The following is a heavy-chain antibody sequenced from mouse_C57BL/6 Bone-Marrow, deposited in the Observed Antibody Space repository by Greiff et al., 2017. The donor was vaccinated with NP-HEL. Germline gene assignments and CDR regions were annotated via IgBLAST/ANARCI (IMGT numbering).Heavy chain of an antibody. CDR3: ARSKVLGDGDFDY. D-gene: IGHD1-3*01. J-gene: IGHJ2*01. Sequence: QVQLQQPGAELVKPGASVKLSCKASGYTFTSYWMHWVKQRPGQGLEWIGMIHPNSGSTNYNEKFKSKATLTVDKSASTAYMQLSSLTSEDSAVYCCARSKVLGDGDFDYWGQGTTLTVSS. CDR1: GYTFTSYW. V-gene: IGHV1-64*01. CDR2: IHPNSGST.